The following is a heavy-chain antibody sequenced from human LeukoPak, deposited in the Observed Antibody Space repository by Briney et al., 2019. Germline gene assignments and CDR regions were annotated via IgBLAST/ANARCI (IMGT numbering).Heavy chain of an antibody. V-gene: IGHV1-3*03. J-gene: IGHJ4*02. CDR1: GYTFTSYA. D-gene: IGHD3-3*01. CDR3: ARESPPEDFWSGYYDRGYYFDY. Sequence: ASVKVSCKASGYTFTSYAMHWVRQAPGQRLEWMGWINAGNGNTKYSQEFQGRVTITRDTSASTAYMELSSLRSEDMAVYYCARESPPEDFWSGYYDRGYYFDYWGQGTLVTVSS. CDR2: INAGNGNT.